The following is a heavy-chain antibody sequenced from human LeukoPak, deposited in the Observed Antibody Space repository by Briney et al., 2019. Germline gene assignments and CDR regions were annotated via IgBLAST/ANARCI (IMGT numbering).Heavy chain of an antibody. V-gene: IGHV4-39*01. CDR3: ARGRDYGNSVWPLFDY. D-gene: IGHD4-17*01. J-gene: IGHJ4*02. Sequence: PSETLSLTCTVSGGSISSSNYYWGWIRQPPGKGLEYIGSIYYTGITYYNPSLMSRVTISVDTSKNQFSLKLSSVTAADTAVYCCARGRDYGNSVWPLFDYWGQGTLVTVSS. CDR1: GGSISSSNYY. CDR2: IYYTGIT.